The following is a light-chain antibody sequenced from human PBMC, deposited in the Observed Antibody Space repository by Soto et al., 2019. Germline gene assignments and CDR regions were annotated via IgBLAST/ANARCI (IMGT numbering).Light chain of an antibody. CDR3: QQRSNWPLS. V-gene: IGKV3-11*01. Sequence: DIVLTQSPATLSLSPGERATLSCRASQSLSTYLAWYQHKPGQPHRLLISDASNRATGIPDRFSGSGSGTDFTLTISSLEPEDFAVYYCQQRSNWPLSFGGGTKVEIK. CDR1: QSLSTY. CDR2: DAS. J-gene: IGKJ4*01.